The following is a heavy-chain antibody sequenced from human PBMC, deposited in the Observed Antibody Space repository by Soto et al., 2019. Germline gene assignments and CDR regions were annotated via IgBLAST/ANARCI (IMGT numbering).Heavy chain of an antibody. CDR2: IYWDDDQ. J-gene: IGHJ3*01. CDR1: GFSLSADGVG. V-gene: IGHV2-5*02. Sequence: QITLKESGPTLVKPTQTLTLTCTFSGFSLSADGVGVGWIRQPPGNALEWLALIYWDDDQRYSPSLKTRLTITKDTSKNQVVRTMTNMDPVDTAKYYCAHAYGGTSWPNDVFDVWGQGTVVTVSS. D-gene: IGHD2-2*01. CDR3: AHAYGGTSWPNDVFDV.